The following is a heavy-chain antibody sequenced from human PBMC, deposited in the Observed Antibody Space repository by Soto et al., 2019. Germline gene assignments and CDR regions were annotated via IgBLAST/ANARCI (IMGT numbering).Heavy chain of an antibody. CDR2: ISASSSST. J-gene: IGHJ4*02. CDR1: GFTFRSYA. V-gene: IGHV3-23*01. Sequence: PGGSLRLSFAASGFTFRSYAISWARQPREKRLEGVSSISASSSSTYYADSVRGQFTTAKDNTKNTLDLQSNILRAEDTAVYYCARERVGDFDYWGQGALVTVSS. CDR3: ARERVGDFDY. D-gene: IGHD1-26*01.